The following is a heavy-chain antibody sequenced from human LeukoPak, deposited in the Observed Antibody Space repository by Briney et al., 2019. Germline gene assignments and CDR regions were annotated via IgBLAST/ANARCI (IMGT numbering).Heavy chain of an antibody. CDR3: ASSAVAGYYFDY. D-gene: IGHD6-19*01. V-gene: IGHV4-39*07. Sequence: KPSETLSLTCTVSGGSISSSSYYWGWIRQPPGKGLEWIGSIYYSGSTYYNPSLKSRVTISVDTSKNQFSLKLSSVTAADTAVYYCASSAVAGYYFDYWGQGTLVTVSS. CDR1: GGSISSSSYY. J-gene: IGHJ4*02. CDR2: IYYSGST.